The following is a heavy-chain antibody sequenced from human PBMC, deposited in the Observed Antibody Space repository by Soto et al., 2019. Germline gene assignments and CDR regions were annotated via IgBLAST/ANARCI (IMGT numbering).Heavy chain of an antibody. CDR2: ISYDGSNK. Sequence: QVQLVESGGGVVQPGRSLRLSCAASGFTFSSYAMHWVRQAPGKGLEWVAVISYDGSNKYYADSVKGRFTISRDNSKNTLYLQMNSLRAEDTAVYYCARDGANITMVRGVIFLFVPDYFDYWGQGTLVTVSS. J-gene: IGHJ4*02. CDR3: ARDGANITMVRGVIFLFVPDYFDY. CDR1: GFTFSSYA. V-gene: IGHV3-30-3*01. D-gene: IGHD3-10*01.